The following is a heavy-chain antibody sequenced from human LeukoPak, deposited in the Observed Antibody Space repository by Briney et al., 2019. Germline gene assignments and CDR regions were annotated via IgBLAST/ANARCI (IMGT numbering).Heavy chain of an antibody. V-gene: IGHV4-61*02. Sequence: SETLSLTCTVSGASVSSGGYYWSRIRQPAGKGLEWIGRIYISGNTNYNPSLKSRVTISVDTSKNQFSLKMNSVTASDTAVYYCASDWSKGSGWFDPWGPGTLVTVSS. D-gene: IGHD3-3*01. CDR3: ASDWSKGSGWFDP. CDR1: GASVSSGGYY. CDR2: IYISGNT. J-gene: IGHJ5*02.